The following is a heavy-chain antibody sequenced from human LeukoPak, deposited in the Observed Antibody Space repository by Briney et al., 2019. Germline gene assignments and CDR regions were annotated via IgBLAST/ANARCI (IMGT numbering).Heavy chain of an antibody. V-gene: IGHV4-34*01. CDR1: GGSLSGYY. J-gene: IGHJ4*02. CDR2: INHSGST. CDR3: ARDALISGFDY. Sequence: SETLSLTCAVYGGSLSGYYWSWIRQPPGKGLEWIGEINHSGSTNYNPSLKSRVTISVDTSKNQFSLKLSSVTAADTAVYYCARDALISGFDYWGQGTLVTVSS. D-gene: IGHD2/OR15-2a*01.